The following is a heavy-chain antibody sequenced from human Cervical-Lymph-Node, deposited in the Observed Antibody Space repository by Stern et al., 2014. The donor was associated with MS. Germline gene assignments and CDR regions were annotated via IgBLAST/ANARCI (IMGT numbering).Heavy chain of an antibody. CDR3: ARSDRLWGSFDY. J-gene: IGHJ4*02. D-gene: IGHD3-16*01. V-gene: IGHV4-31*03. Sequence: QVQLQESGPGLVKPSLTLSLTCTVSGASISTVGYYWSWIRQHPGKGLEWIAYISYIGSTYYNPSVKSRVSISADTSKNQFSLNLTSVTAADTALYYCARSDRLWGSFDYWGQGTLVAVSS. CDR1: GASISTVGYY. CDR2: ISYIGST.